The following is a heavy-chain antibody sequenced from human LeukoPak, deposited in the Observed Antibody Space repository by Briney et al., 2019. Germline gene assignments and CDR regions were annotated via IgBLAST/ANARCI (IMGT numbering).Heavy chain of an antibody. D-gene: IGHD6-19*01. J-gene: IGHJ4*02. V-gene: IGHV3-21*01. CDR3: ARAAVAECFDY. CDR1: GFTFSSYS. CDR2: ISSSSSYI. Sequence: GGSLRLSCAASGFTFSSYSMNWVRQAPGKGLEWVSSISSSSSYIYYADSVKGRFTTSRDNAKNSLYLQMNSLRAEDMAVYYCARAAVAECFDYWGQGTLVTVSS.